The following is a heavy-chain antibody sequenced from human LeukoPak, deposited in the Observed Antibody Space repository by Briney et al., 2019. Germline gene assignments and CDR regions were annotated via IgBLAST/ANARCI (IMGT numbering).Heavy chain of an antibody. V-gene: IGHV3-21*01. CDR2: ISSSSSYI. Sequence: GGSLRLSCAASGFTFSSYSMNWVRQAPGKGLEWVSSISSSSSYIYYADSVKGRFTISRDNAKNSLYLQMNSLRAGDTAVYYCASARFLEWFADYWGQGTLVTVSS. D-gene: IGHD3-3*01. CDR1: GFTFSSYS. CDR3: ASARFLEWFADY. J-gene: IGHJ4*02.